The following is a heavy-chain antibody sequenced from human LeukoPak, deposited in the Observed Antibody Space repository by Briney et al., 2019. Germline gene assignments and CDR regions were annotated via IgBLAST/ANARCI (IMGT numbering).Heavy chain of an antibody. J-gene: IGHJ6*02. D-gene: IGHD4-17*01. Sequence: GGSLRLSCAASGFTFSSYGMHWVRHAPGKGLELVAFIRYDGSNKYYADSVKGRFTISRDNSKNTLYLQMNSLRAEDTAVYYCARNGPDYGDYGDPYYYYGMDVWGQGTTVTVSS. CDR1: GFTFSSYG. CDR3: ARNGPDYGDYGDPYYYYGMDV. V-gene: IGHV3-30*02. CDR2: IRYDGSNK.